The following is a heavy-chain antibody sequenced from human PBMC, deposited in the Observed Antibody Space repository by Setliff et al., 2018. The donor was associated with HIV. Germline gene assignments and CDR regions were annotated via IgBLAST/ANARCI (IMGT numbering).Heavy chain of an antibody. CDR1: GGSFSGYY. V-gene: IGHV4-34*01. Sequence: PSETLSLTCAAYGGSFSGYYWSWIRQPPGKGLEWIGEINHSGSTNYNPSLKSRVTMSADTSRNQLSLKLSSVTAADTAVYYCARGMGTRYNYYMDVWGIGTTVTVSS. D-gene: IGHD1-20*01. CDR2: INHSGST. CDR3: ARGMGTRYNYYMDV. J-gene: IGHJ6*03.